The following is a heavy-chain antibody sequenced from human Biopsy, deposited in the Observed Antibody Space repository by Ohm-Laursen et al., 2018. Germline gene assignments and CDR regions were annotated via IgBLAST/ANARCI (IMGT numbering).Heavy chain of an antibody. D-gene: IGHD5-12*01. Sequence: TLSLTCVVSGYSVTNDYYWGWIRQPPGKGLEWIGNIYYDGITYYNPSLKSRVAMSVDTSKNQFSLRVTSVTAADTAVYYRARVAGGYAYYYGIDVWGQGTTVTVSS. V-gene: IGHV4-38-2*01. J-gene: IGHJ6*02. CDR3: ARVAGGYAYYYGIDV. CDR2: IYYDGIT. CDR1: GYSVTNDYY.